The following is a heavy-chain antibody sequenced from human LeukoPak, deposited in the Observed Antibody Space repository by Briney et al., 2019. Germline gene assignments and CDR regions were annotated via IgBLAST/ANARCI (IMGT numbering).Heavy chain of an antibody. J-gene: IGHJ5*02. CDR1: GDTFSSYA. D-gene: IGHD6-13*01. V-gene: IGHV1-69*01. CDR2: IIPIFGTA. Sequence: SVKVSCKASGDTFSSYAISWVRQAPGQGLEWMGGIIPIFGTANYAQKFQGRVTITADESTGTAYMELSSLRSEDTAVYYCAGRFGSSLSWFDPWGQGTLVTVSS. CDR3: AGRFGSSLSWFDP.